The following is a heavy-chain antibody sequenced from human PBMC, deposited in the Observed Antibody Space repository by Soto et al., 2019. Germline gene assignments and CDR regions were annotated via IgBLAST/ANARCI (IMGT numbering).Heavy chain of an antibody. J-gene: IGHJ4*02. D-gene: IGHD3-22*01. Sequence: ASVKVSCMASGYTFSNNVIHWVRQAPGQRLEGMGWINAANGGTRYSQKFQGRVTITRDTFATTAYMELSSLTSGDTAVYYCAKEYDSSGYYPGYWGQGTLVTVSS. V-gene: IGHV1-3*01. CDR1: GYTFSNNV. CDR3: AKEYDSSGYYPGY. CDR2: INAANGGT.